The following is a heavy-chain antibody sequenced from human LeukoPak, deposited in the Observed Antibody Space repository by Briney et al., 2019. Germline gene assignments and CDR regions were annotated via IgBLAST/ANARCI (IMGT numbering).Heavy chain of an antibody. CDR2: INWDGAST. D-gene: IGHD2-2*01. Sequence: GGSLRLSCAASGFTFDDYGMSWVRHAPGKGLEWVSGINWDGASTGYADSVKGRFTISRDNANNSLYLQMNSLRAEDTAVYYCARDPHYWSSTSCYYYMDVWGKGTTVTVSS. CDR1: GFTFDDYG. V-gene: IGHV3-20*04. CDR3: ARDPHYWSSTSCYYYMDV. J-gene: IGHJ6*03.